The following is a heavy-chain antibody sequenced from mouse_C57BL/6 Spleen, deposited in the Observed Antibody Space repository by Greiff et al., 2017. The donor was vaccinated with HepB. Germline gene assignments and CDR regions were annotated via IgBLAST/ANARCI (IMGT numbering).Heavy chain of an antibody. CDR1: GYAFSSSW. J-gene: IGHJ2*01. V-gene: IGHV1-82*01. CDR3: ARSGPHYFDY. CDR2: IYPGDGDT. Sequence: VHLVESGPELVKPGASVKISCKASGYAFSSSWMNWVKQRPGKGLEWIGRIYPGDGDTNYNGKFKGKATLTADKSSSTAYMQLSSLTSEDSAVYFCARSGPHYFDYWGQGTTLTVSS.